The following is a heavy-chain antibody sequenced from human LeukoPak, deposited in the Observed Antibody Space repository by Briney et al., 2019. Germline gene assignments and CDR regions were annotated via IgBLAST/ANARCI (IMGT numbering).Heavy chain of an antibody. V-gene: IGHV4-59*01. CDR2: IYYSGST. CDR3: AREGYSSGWYGSLGY. J-gene: IGHJ4*02. CDR1: GGSISSYY. D-gene: IGHD6-19*01. Sequence: SETLSPTCTVSGGSISSYYWSWIRQPPGKGLEWIGYIYYSGSTNYNPSLKSRVTISVDTSKNQFSLKLSSVTAADTAVYYCAREGYSSGWYGSLGYWGQGTLVTVSS.